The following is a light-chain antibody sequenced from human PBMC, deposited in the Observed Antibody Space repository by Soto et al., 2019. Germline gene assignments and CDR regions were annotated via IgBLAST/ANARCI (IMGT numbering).Light chain of an antibody. CDR2: YDD. CDR3: ASWDDSLHGVV. J-gene: IGLJ2*01. CDR1: SSDVGSYNL. Sequence: QSVLTQPASVSGSPGQSITISCTGTSSDVGSYNLVSWYQQLPGKAPKLLIYYDDLLPSGVSDRFSGSKSGTSASLAISGLQSDDEADYYCASWDDSLHGVVFGGGTKLTVL. V-gene: IGLV1-36*01.